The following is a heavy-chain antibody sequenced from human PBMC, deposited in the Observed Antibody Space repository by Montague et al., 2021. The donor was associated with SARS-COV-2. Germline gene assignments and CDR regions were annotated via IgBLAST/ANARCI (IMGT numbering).Heavy chain of an antibody. V-gene: IGHV4-59*02. CDR3: ARGDGLGPYTGYAFDI. CDR1: GDSVSHDF. J-gene: IGHJ3*02. CDR2: VYYSRSS. D-gene: IGHD3-16*01. Sequence: SETLSLTCTVSGDSVSHDFWTWIRQPPGKGLEWIGYVYYSRSSSYNPSLRGRVSIAVDTSKNQFSLQLDSVTPEDTAVYYCARGDGLGPYTGYAFDIWGQGTLVTVSS.